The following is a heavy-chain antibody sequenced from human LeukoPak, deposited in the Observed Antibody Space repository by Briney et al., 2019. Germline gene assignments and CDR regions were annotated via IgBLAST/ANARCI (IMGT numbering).Heavy chain of an antibody. Sequence: PSGTLSLTCAVYGGSFSGYYWSWIRQPPGKGVEWSGEINHSGRTNYNPSLKSRVTISVDTSKNQFLLKLTSVTAADTAVYYCARGLEQWLVVPYHYWGQGTLVTVSS. CDR2: INHSGRT. D-gene: IGHD6-19*01. CDR3: ARGLEQWLVVPYHY. J-gene: IGHJ4*02. V-gene: IGHV4-34*01. CDR1: GGSFSGYY.